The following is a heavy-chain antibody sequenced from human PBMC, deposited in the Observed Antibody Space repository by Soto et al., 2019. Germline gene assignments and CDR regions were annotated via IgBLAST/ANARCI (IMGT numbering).Heavy chain of an antibody. J-gene: IGHJ4*02. CDR2: IIPLFGTA. V-gene: IGHV1-69*01. Sequence: QVQLEQSGGEVKQPGSSVRVSCKTSGGTFSTYDINWVRQAPGQGLEWMGAIIPLFGTADYSQKFQGRVTITADESTSTAYMELSSLIFDDTAVYFCARPKGTYSSGYYYFDFWGQGTLVTVSS. CDR1: GGTFSTYD. D-gene: IGHD6-19*01. CDR3: ARPKGTYSSGYYYFDF.